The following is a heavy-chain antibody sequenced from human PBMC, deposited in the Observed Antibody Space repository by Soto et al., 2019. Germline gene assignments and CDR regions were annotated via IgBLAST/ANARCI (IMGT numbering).Heavy chain of an antibody. CDR2: IIPMFGTA. V-gene: IGHV1-69*12. Sequence: QVQLVQSGAEVKKPESSVKVSCKAPGGTFSTYAISWVRQAPGQGLEWMGGIIPMFGTANYAQRFQDRVTITADESTNTVYMELSSLRAGDTTVYFCASGIHLWLRRINNGYSGCGKGTLVTVSS. J-gene: IGHJ4*02. CDR3: ASGIHLWLRRINNGYSG. CDR1: GGTFSTYA. D-gene: IGHD5-12*01.